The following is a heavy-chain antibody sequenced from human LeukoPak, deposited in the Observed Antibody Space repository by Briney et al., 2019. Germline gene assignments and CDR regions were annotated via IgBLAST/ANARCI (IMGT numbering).Heavy chain of an antibody. J-gene: IGHJ6*03. CDR2: IIPIFGTA. CDR1: GGTFSSYA. CDR3: ATPRAAASYNYYYYYMDV. V-gene: IGHV1-69*13. D-gene: IGHD6-13*01. Sequence: VASVKLSCKASGGTFSSYAISWVRQAPGQGLEWMGGIIPIFGTANYAQKFQGRVTITADESTSTAYMELSSLRSEDTAVYYCATPRAAASYNYYYYYMDVWGKGTTVTVSS.